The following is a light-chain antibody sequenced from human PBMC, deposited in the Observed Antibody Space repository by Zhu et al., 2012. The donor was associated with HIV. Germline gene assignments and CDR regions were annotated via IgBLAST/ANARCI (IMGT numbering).Light chain of an antibody. Sequence: EIVLTQSPASLSVSPGERATFSCRASQSIGTNLAWYQQKGGQAPRLLIHGAFVRATGVPARFSGSGSGTEFTLTISSLQSEDFAVYYCQQYDQWPPLTFGGGTKVEIK. CDR1: QSIGTN. CDR2: GAF. J-gene: IGKJ4*01. CDR3: QQYDQWPPLT. V-gene: IGKV3-15*01.